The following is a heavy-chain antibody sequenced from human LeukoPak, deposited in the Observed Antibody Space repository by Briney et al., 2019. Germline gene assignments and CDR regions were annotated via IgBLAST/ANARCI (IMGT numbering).Heavy chain of an antibody. CDR2: INTNSGGT. D-gene: IGHD6-19*01. J-gene: IGHJ4*02. CDR1: GYTFTGYF. V-gene: IGHV1-2*02. Sequence: ASVKVSCKASGYTFTGYFMHWIRQAPGQGLEWMGWINTNSGGTNYAQKFQGRVTMTRETSISTAYMELSRLRSDDTAVYYCASGHSGWFYFDYWGQGTLVTVSS. CDR3: ASGHSGWFYFDY.